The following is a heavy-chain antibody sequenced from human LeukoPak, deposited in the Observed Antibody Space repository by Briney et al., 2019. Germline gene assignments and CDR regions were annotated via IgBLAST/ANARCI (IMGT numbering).Heavy chain of an antibody. Sequence: GGSLRLSCAASGFTFSSYSMNWVRQAPGKGLEWVSYISSSSSTIYYADSVKGRFTISRDNAKNSLYLQMNSLRAEDRAVYYCARDLSSYYYDSSGYPQLYYFDYWGQGTLVTVSS. D-gene: IGHD3-22*01. J-gene: IGHJ4*02. CDR3: ARDLSSYYYDSSGYPQLYYFDY. CDR1: GFTFSSYS. V-gene: IGHV3-48*01. CDR2: ISSSSSTI.